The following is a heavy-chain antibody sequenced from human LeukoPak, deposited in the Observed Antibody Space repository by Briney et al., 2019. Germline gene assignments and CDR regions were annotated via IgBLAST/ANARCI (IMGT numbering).Heavy chain of an antibody. CDR2: ISYDGSNK. Sequence: PGGSLRLSCAASGFTFSSYAMHWVRQAPGKGLEWVAVISYDGSNKYYADSVKGRFTISRDNSKNTLYLQMNSLRAEDTAVYYCARDSAMVLTGPNYFDYWGQGTLVTVSS. CDR3: ARDSAMVLTGPNYFDY. J-gene: IGHJ4*02. V-gene: IGHV3-30*04. CDR1: GFTFSSYA. D-gene: IGHD3-9*01.